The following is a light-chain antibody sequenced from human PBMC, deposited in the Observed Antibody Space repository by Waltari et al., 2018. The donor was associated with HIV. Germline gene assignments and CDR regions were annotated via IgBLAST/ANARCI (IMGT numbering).Light chain of an antibody. J-gene: IGLJ3*02. Sequence: QSALTQPPPVSGAPRQTVPTSCTRRSSNTAATYDVHWYQQLPGRAPKVLVYANCYRPPGVPDRFSGSKSGTSASRAITGLQADDEGYYYCQSYDTRSSGFLVFGGGTKVTVL. CDR1: SSNTAATYD. V-gene: IGLV1-40*01. CDR3: QSYDTRSSGFLV. CDR2: ANC.